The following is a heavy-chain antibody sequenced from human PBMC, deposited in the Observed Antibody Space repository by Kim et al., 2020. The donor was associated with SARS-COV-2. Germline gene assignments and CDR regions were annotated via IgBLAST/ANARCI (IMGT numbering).Heavy chain of an antibody. CDR1: GGSFSGYY. Sequence: SETLSLTCAVYGGSFSGYYWSWIRQPPGKGLEWIGEINHSGSTNYNPSLKSRVTISVDTSKNQFSLKLSSVTAADTAVYYCARGRYGSGGRIFDYWGQGTLVTVSS. CDR2: INHSGST. V-gene: IGHV4-34*01. J-gene: IGHJ4*02. CDR3: ARGRYGSGGRIFDY. D-gene: IGHD3-10*01.